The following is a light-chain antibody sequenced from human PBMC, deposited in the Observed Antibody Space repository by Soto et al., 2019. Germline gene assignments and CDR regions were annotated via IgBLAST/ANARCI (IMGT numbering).Light chain of an antibody. CDR3: QQYGASPLT. CDR1: QSVSSSY. V-gene: IGKV3-20*01. CDR2: RAS. J-gene: IGKJ4*01. Sequence: EIVLTQSPGTLSLSPGERATLSCRASQSVSSSYLAWYQQKPGQAPRLLIYRASIRATGIPDRFSGSGSGTDFTLTISRLEPEDFAVYYCQQYGASPLTFGGGTKVDI.